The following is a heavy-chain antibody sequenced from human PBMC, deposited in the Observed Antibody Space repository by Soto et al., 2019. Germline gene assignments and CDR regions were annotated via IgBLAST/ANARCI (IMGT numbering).Heavy chain of an antibody. CDR3: VRDVGYCSGGRCYAWFDP. CDR1: GFTFSSYS. D-gene: IGHD2-15*01. V-gene: IGHV3-48*01. CDR2: IIGTGGSFT. Sequence: EVQLVESGGGLVQPGGSRRLSCAASGFTFSSYSINWIRQAPGEGLELVSFIIGTGGSFTYYADSVKGRFTISRDDAKNSAYLQMNSLRAEDTALYYCVRDVGYCSGGRCYAWFDPWGQGTLVTVST. J-gene: IGHJ5*02.